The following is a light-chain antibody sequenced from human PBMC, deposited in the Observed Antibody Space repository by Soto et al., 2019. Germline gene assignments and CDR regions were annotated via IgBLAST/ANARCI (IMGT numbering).Light chain of an antibody. J-gene: IGKJ1*01. CDR2: AAS. CDR1: QGISSY. V-gene: IGKV1-8*01. CDR3: QQYYSYPRT. Sequence: IQMTQSPSSFSASTGDRVTITCRASQGISSYLAWYQQKPGKAPKLLIYAASTLQSRVPSRFSGSGSGTDFTLTISCLQSEDFATYYCQQYYSYPRTFGQGTKVDIK.